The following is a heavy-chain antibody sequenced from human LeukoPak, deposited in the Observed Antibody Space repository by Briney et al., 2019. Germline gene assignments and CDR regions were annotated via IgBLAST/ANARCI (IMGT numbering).Heavy chain of an antibody. V-gene: IGHV3-33*01. CDR2: IWYDGSNK. Sequence: PGGSLRLSCAASGFTFSSYGMHWVRQAPGKGLEWVAVIWYDGSNKYYADSVKGRFTISRDNSKNTLYLQMNSLRAEDTAVYYCARDQWRELRTNIPGFDYWGQGTLVTVSS. J-gene: IGHJ4*02. CDR3: ARDQWRELRTNIPGFDY. D-gene: IGHD1-26*01. CDR1: GFTFSSYG.